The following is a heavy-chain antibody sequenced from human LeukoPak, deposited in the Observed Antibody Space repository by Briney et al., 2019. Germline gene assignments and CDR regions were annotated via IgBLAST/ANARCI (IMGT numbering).Heavy chain of an antibody. CDR2: IYSDGST. V-gene: IGHV3-53*01. CDR1: GFTVSTNY. J-gene: IGHJ4*02. D-gene: IGHD6-19*01. Sequence: GGSLRLSCAASGFTVSTNYMSWGRQAPGKGLEWVSFIYSDGSTYYADSVKGRFTISRDNSKNTLYLQMNSLRAEDTAVYYCARDSSGWYYFDYWGQGTLVTVSS. CDR3: ARDSSGWYYFDY.